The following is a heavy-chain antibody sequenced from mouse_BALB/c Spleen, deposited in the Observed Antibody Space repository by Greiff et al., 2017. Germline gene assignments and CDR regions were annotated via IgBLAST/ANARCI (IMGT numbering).Heavy chain of an antibody. CDR1: GFTFNTYA. Sequence: EVQVVESGGGLVQPKGSLKLSCAASGFTFNTYAMNWVRQAPGKGLEWVARIRSKSNNYATYYADSVKDRFTISRDDSQSMLYLQMNNLKTEDTAMYYCVRLGRDYYAMDYWGQGTSVTVSS. V-gene: IGHV10-1*02. CDR3: VRLGRDYYAMDY. D-gene: IGHD4-1*01. J-gene: IGHJ4*01. CDR2: IRSKSNNYAT.